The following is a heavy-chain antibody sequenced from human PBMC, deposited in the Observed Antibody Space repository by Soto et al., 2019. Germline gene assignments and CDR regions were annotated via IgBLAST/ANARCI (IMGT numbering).Heavy chain of an antibody. V-gene: IGHV1-18*01. J-gene: IGHJ4*02. D-gene: IGHD4-17*01. Sequence: SVKVSCKSSGYPFTSYVMSWVRQAPGQGLEWMGWISAYNGNTNYAQKLQGRVTMTTDTSTSTAYMELRSLRSDDTAVYYCARPGSTVTTFDYWGQGTLVTVSS. CDR2: ISAYNGNT. CDR3: ARPGSTVTTFDY. CDR1: GYPFTSYV.